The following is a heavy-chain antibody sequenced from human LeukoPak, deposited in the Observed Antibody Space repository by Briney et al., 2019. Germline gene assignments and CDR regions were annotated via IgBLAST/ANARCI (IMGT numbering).Heavy chain of an antibody. CDR2: ISGSGGTT. J-gene: IGHJ4*02. D-gene: IGHD3-10*01. CDR1: GFTFSTYA. CDR3: AKEVLLWFGY. V-gene: IGHV3-23*01. Sequence: GGSLRLSCAASGFTFSTYAMSWVRQAPGKGLEWVSAISGSGGTTSYADSVKGRFTISRDSSKNTLYLQMNSLRAEDTAVYYCAKEVLLWFGYWGQGTLVIVSS.